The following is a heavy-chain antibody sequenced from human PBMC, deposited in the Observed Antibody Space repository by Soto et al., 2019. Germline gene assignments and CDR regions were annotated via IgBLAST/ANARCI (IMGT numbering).Heavy chain of an antibody. CDR3: ARTGPGTYSSSWYTPPVGMDV. V-gene: IGHV4-59*01. CDR2: IYYSGST. CDR1: GGSISGYY. Sequence: SETLSLTCTVSGGSISGYYWSWIRQPPGKGLEWIGYIYYSGSTNYNPSLKSRVTISVDTSKNQFSLKLSSVTAADTAVYYCARTGPGTYSSSWYTPPVGMDVWGQGTTVTVSS. D-gene: IGHD6-13*01. J-gene: IGHJ6*02.